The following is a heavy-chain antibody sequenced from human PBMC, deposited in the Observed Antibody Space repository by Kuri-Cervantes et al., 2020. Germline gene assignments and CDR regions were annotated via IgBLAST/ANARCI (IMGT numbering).Heavy chain of an antibody. CDR3: AKERGYGGNRGILDY. Sequence: GGSLRLSCAASGFTFGDYAMHWVRQAPGKGLEWVSGISWNSGSIGYADSVKGRFTISRDNAKNSLYLQMNSLRAEDTALYYCAKERGYGGNRGILDYWGQGTLVTVSS. J-gene: IGHJ4*02. V-gene: IGHV3-9*01. D-gene: IGHD4-23*01. CDR2: ISWNSGSI. CDR1: GFTFGDYA.